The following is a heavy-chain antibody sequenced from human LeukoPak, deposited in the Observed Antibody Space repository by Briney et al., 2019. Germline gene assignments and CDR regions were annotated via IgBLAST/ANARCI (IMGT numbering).Heavy chain of an antibody. Sequence: GASVKVSCKVSGYTLTELSMHWVRQAPGKGLEWMGGFDPEDGETIYPQKFQGRVTMTEDTSTDTAYMELSSLRSEDTAVYYCATNLATVVYRAYYWGQGTLVTVSS. CDR3: ATNLATVVYRAYY. D-gene: IGHD4-23*01. CDR2: FDPEDGET. J-gene: IGHJ4*02. V-gene: IGHV1-24*01. CDR1: GYTLTELS.